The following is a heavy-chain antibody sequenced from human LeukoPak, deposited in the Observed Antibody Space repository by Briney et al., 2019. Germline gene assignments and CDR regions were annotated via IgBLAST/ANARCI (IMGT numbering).Heavy chain of an antibody. D-gene: IGHD6-13*01. V-gene: IGHV3-73*01. CDR2: IRSKANSYAT. J-gene: IGHJ4*02. CDR1: GFTFSGSA. CDR3: TRLGLGSSHDY. Sequence: GGSLRLSCAASGFTFSGSAMRWVRQASGKGLEWVGRIRSKANSYATAYAASVKGRFTISRDDSKNTAYLQMNSLKTEDTAVYYCTRLGLGSSHDYWGQGTLVTVSS.